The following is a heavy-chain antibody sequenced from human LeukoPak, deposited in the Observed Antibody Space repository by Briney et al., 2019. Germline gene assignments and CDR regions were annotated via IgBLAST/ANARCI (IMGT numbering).Heavy chain of an antibody. V-gene: IGHV4-59*01. CDR2: IYYSGST. CDR3: ARDLGRGVLRS. D-gene: IGHD3-16*01. J-gene: IGHJ5*02. CDR1: GGSMSIYY. Sequence: SETLSLTCTVSGGSMSIYYWSWIRQPAGKGLEWIGYIYYSGSTNYNPSLKSRVTISVDTSKNQFSLKLSSVTAADTAVYYCARDLGRGVLRSWGQGTLVTVSS.